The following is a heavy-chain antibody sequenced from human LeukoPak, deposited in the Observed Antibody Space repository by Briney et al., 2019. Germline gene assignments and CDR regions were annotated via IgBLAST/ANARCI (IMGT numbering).Heavy chain of an antibody. CDR1: GYTFTSYG. J-gene: IGHJ5*02. CDR2: ISAYNGNT. V-gene: IGHV1-18*01. D-gene: IGHD3-10*01. Sequence: ASVKVSCKPSGYTFTSYGISWVRQAPGQGLEWMGWISAYNGNTNYAQKLQGRVTMTTDTSTSTTYMELRSLRSDDTAVYYCARDLEYGSGSYYDNWFDPWGQGTLVTVSS. CDR3: ARDLEYGSGSYYDNWFDP.